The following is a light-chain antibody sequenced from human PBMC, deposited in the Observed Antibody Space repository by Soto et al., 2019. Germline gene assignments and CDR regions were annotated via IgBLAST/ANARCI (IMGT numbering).Light chain of an antibody. CDR3: CSYAGSYTWV. CDR1: SSDVGGYNY. Sequence: QSALTQPRSVSGSPGQSVTISCTGTSSDVGGYNYVSWYQQHPGKAPKLMIYDVSKRPSGVPDRFSGSKSGNTASLTISGLQAEDESYYYFCSYAGSYTWVFGGGTKLTVL. J-gene: IGLJ3*02. V-gene: IGLV2-11*01. CDR2: DVS.